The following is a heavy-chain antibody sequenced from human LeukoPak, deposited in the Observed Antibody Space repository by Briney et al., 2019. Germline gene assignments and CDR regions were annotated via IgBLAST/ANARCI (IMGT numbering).Heavy chain of an antibody. V-gene: IGHV4-59*11. J-gene: IGHJ4*02. D-gene: IGHD3-22*01. CDR1: GGSINSHY. CDR2: IYYNGGT. Sequence: SETLSLTCTVSGGSINSHYWSWIRQPPGKGPEWIGCIYYNGGTHYNPSLKSRVTISVDSSKNQFSLKLTSVTAADTAVYYCARAFYYDSIRFYQNFDFWGRETWSPSPQ. CDR3: ARAFYYDSIRFYQNFDF.